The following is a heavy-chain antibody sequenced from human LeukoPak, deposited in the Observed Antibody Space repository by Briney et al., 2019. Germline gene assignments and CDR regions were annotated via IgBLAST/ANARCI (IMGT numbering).Heavy chain of an antibody. Sequence: PSETLSLTCTVSGGSISSYHWSWIRQPPGKGLEWIGFFYYSGSTNYNPSLKSRVTISVDTSKNQFSLKLSSVTAADTAVYYCARDLMKTYLGAFDIWGQGTMVTVSS. CDR2: FYYSGST. CDR3: ARDLMKTYLGAFDI. J-gene: IGHJ3*02. V-gene: IGHV4-59*01. CDR1: GGSISSYH. D-gene: IGHD2-2*01.